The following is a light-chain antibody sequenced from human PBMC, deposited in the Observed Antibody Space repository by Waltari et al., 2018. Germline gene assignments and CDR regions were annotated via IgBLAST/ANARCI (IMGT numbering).Light chain of an antibody. CDR3: SSDASRIAGL. V-gene: IGLV2-14*01. CDR2: EVS. J-gene: IGLJ2*01. Sequence: QAALTQSPSVSGSPGQSVTISCTGSSSNIGAYDCVSWYQQYPGKAPKLVIYEVSKRPSGVSDRFSGSKSGNTASLTISGVQAEDEADYYCSSDASRIAGLFGGGTRLTVL. CDR1: SSNIGAYDC.